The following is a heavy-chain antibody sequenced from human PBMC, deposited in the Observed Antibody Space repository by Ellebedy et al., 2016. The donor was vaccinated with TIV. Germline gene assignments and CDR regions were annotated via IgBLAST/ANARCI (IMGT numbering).Heavy chain of an antibody. V-gene: IGHV3-20*04. Sequence: GESLKISXSVSGFSFDDYGMSWVRQAPGKGLEWVSNLKGNGESIGYADSVRGRFTISRDIAKNSLYLQMDSLRAEDTAFYYCVRLSLRPRWYLDYWGQGTLVTVSS. D-gene: IGHD3-16*01. CDR2: LKGNGESI. J-gene: IGHJ4*02. CDR3: VRLSLRPRWYLDY. CDR1: GFSFDDYG.